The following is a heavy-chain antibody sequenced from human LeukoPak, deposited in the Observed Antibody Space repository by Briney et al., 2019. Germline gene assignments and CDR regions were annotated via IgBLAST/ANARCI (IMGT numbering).Heavy chain of an antibody. Sequence: GASVKVSCKASGYTFTGYYMHWVRRAPGQGLEWMGWINPNSGGTNYAQKFQGRVTMTRDTSISTAYMELSRLRSDDTAVYYCARDYGGLSYSSGLGVDYWGQGTLVTVSS. V-gene: IGHV1-2*02. CDR2: INPNSGGT. J-gene: IGHJ4*02. CDR3: ARDYGGLSYSSGLGVDY. D-gene: IGHD6-19*01. CDR1: GYTFTGYY.